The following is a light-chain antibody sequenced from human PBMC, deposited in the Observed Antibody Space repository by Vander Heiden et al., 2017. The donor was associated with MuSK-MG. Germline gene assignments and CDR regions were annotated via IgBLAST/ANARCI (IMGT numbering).Light chain of an antibody. CDR2: DAS. Sequence: IQMPQSPSSLSGSVGGRVTITCQASQDISNYLNWYQQKPGKAPKLLIYDASNLETGVRSRFSGSGSGTDFTLTISRLQPEDIGTDYCQQYDKLPLTFGPGTKVDIK. CDR3: QQYDKLPLT. V-gene: IGKV1-33*01. J-gene: IGKJ3*01. CDR1: QDISNY.